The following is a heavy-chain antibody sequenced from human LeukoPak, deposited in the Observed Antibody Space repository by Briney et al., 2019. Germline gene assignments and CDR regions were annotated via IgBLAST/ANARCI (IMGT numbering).Heavy chain of an antibody. V-gene: IGHV5-10-1*01. D-gene: IGHD6-13*01. J-gene: IGHJ4*02. CDR2: IDPSDSYT. CDR1: GSSFTSYW. Sequence: GESLGISCKGSGSSFTSYWISWVRQMHGEGLEWMRRIDPSDSYTNYSPSFQGHVTISADKSISTAYLQWSSLKASDTAMYYCARRSAAGTSVDYWGQGTLVTVSS. CDR3: ARRSAAGTSVDY.